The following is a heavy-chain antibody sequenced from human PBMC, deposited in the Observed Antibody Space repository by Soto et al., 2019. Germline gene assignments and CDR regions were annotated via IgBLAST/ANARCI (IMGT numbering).Heavy chain of an antibody. CDR2: IIPIFGTA. Sequence: SVKVSCKASGGTFSSYAISWVRQAPGQGLEWMGGIIPIFGTANYAQKFQGRVTITADESTSTAYMELSSLRSEDTAVYYCARGRLRYFDWAPDAFDIWGQGTMVTVSS. V-gene: IGHV1-69*13. J-gene: IGHJ3*02. CDR3: ARGRLRYFDWAPDAFDI. CDR1: GGTFSSYA. D-gene: IGHD3-9*01.